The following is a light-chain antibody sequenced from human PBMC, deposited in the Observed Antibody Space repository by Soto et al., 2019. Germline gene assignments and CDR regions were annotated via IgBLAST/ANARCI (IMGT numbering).Light chain of an antibody. CDR2: GNN. Sequence: QSVLTQPPSVSGAPGQKGTISCTRSSSNIGAAYDVHWYQHLPGTAPKLLIYGNNNRPSGVPDRFSGSKSGTSASLAITGVQAEDEADYYCQSYDSSLSGCVFGGGTKLTVL. CDR1: SSNIGAAYD. CDR3: QSYDSSLSGCV. V-gene: IGLV1-40*01. J-gene: IGLJ3*02.